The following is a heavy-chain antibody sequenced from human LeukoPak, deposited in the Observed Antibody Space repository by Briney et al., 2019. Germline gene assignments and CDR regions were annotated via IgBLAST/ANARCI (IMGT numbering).Heavy chain of an antibody. Sequence: SETLSFTCAVYGGSFSGYYWSWIRQPPGKGLEWIGEINHSGSTNYNPSLKSRVTISVDTSKNQFSLKLSSVTAADTAVYYCARATGYLGFDYWGQGTLVTVSS. CDR3: ARATGYLGFDY. D-gene: IGHD3-9*01. J-gene: IGHJ4*02. CDR2: INHSGST. V-gene: IGHV4-34*01. CDR1: GGSFSGYY.